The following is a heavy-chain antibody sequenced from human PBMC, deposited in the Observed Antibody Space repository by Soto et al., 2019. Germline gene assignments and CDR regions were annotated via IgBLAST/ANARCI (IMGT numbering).Heavy chain of an antibody. CDR1: GGTFSSYA. Sequence: QVQLVQSGAEVKKPGSSVKVSCKASGGTFSSYAISWVRQAPGQGLEWMGGIIPIFGTANYAQKFQGRVTITEDESTNTAYMALRSLRSEDTAVYYCARVSGGNPPRSAFDICVHGTMVTVSS. CDR3: ARVSGGNPPRSAFDI. J-gene: IGHJ3*02. V-gene: IGHV1-69*01. D-gene: IGHD2-15*01. CDR2: IIPIFGTA.